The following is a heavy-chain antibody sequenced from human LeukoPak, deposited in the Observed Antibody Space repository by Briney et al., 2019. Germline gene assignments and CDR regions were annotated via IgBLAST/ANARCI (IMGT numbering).Heavy chain of an antibody. CDR3: ARHNADGPGSYYNFAY. V-gene: IGHV5-51*01. D-gene: IGHD3-10*01. CDR2: IYPGDSDT. Sequence: TGESLKISCKGSGYSFTSYWIGWVRQMPGKGLEWMGIIYPGDSDTRYSPSFQGQVTISADKSISTAYLQWGSLRASDTAMYYCARHNADGPGSYYNFAYWGQGTLVTVSS. J-gene: IGHJ4*02. CDR1: GYSFTSYW.